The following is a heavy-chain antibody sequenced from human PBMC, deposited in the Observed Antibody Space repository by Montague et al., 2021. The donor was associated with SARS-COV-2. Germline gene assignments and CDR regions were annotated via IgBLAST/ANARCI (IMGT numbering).Heavy chain of an antibody. CDR1: GVSVTDYY. D-gene: IGHD3-9*01. CDR3: ARRPHYDGLNGPPDF. J-gene: IGHJ4*02. V-gene: IGHV4-59*08. CDR2: VLYNKGT. Sequence: SETLSLTCTVSGVSVTDYYWSWIRQPPGKGLEWVGDVLYNKGTNFNPSLKSRVAISVDTSKNQFPLRLTSVTAADTAFYYCARRPHYDGLNGPPDFWDQGTLVTVSS.